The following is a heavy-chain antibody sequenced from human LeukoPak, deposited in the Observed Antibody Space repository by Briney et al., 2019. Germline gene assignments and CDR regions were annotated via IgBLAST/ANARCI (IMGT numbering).Heavy chain of an antibody. CDR2: IYHSGNT. V-gene: IGHV4-39*07. Sequence: SETLSLTCTVSGDSISTSNSYWGWIRQPPGKGLEWIGSIYHSGNTYYNASLKSRVTISVDTSKNQFSLKLSSVTAADTAVYYCARGPTRDDVFDIWGQGTMVTVSS. CDR1: GDSISTSNSY. CDR3: ARGPTRDDVFDI. J-gene: IGHJ3*02.